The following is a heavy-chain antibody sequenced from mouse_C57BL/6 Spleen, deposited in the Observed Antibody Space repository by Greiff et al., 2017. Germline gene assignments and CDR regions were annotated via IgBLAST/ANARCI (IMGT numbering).Heavy chain of an antibody. J-gene: IGHJ2*01. D-gene: IGHD2-4*01. CDR3: ARYSYYDYDKGFDY. V-gene: IGHV1-64*01. CDR1: GYTFTSYW. Sequence: VQLQQPGAELVKPGASVKLSCKASGYTFTSYWMHWVTQRPGQGLEWIGMIHPNSGSTNYNQKFKSKATLTVDKSSSTAYMQLSSLTSEDSAVYYCARYSYYDYDKGFDYWGQGTTLTVSS. CDR2: IHPNSGST.